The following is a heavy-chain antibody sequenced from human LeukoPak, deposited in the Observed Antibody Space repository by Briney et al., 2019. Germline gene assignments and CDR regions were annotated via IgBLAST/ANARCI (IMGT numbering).Heavy chain of an antibody. CDR1: GGSFSGYY. CDR3: ARGILGQQLVNAFDI. V-gene: IGHV4-34*01. J-gene: IGHJ3*02. CDR2: INHSGST. Sequence: PSETLSLTCAVYGGSFSGYYWSWIRQPPGKGLEWIGEINHSGSTNYNPSLKSRVTISVDTSKNQFPLKLSSVTAADTAVYYCARGILGQQLVNAFDIWGQGTMVTVSS. D-gene: IGHD6-13*01.